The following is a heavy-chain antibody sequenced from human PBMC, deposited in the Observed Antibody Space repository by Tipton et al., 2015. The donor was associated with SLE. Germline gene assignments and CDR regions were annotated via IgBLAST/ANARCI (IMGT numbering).Heavy chain of an antibody. CDR2: IQYDGNIN. V-gene: IGHV3-30*02. D-gene: IGHD2-2*01. J-gene: IGHJ6*02. CDR1: GFIFSSYG. Sequence: SLRLSCAASGFIFSSYGIHWVRQAPGKGLEWVAFIQYDGNINYYADSVKGRFTISRDNSKNTLYLEMNSLRGEDTAVYYCAKETGDLPANYYGLDVWGQGTTVTVSS. CDR3: AKETGDLPANYYGLDV.